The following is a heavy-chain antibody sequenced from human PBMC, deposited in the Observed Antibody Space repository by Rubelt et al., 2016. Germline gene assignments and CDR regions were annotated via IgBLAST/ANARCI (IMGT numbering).Heavy chain of an antibody. CDR1: GGSISRYS. Sequence: QVQLQESGPGLVKPSETLSLTCTVSGGSISRYSWSWIRRPPGKGLEWIGCIYYSGSTNYNPPLSSRVPISVESAKNQSSLKLSSVTAADTAVYYCATRATGGNFDYWGQGTLVTVSS. D-gene: IGHD4-23*01. J-gene: IGHJ4*02. CDR2: IYYSGST. V-gene: IGHV4-59*01. CDR3: ATRATGGNFDY.